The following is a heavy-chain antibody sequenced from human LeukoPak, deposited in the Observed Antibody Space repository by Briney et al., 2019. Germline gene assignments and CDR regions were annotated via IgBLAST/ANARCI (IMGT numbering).Heavy chain of an antibody. Sequence: PSETLSLTCTVSGGSISSYYWVWIRQPPGKGLEWIGNIYHSGGTYYNPSLKSRVTISVDKSKNQFSLKLSSVTAADTAVYYCARRRGDSSCVDPWGQGTLVTVSS. V-gene: IGHV4-39*01. J-gene: IGHJ5*02. CDR1: GGSISSYY. CDR3: ARRRGDSSCVDP. D-gene: IGHD6-13*01. CDR2: IYHSGGT.